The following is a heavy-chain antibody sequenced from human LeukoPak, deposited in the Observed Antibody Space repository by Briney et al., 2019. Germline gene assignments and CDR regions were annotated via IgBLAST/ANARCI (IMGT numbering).Heavy chain of an antibody. Sequence: PSETLSLTCTVSGGSISSYYWSWIRQPPGKGLEWIGYIYYSGSSNYNPSLMSRVAISVDTSKNQFSLKLGSVTAADAAVYYCARGESSNWSFDYWGQGTLVTVSS. J-gene: IGHJ4*02. CDR1: GGSISSYY. V-gene: IGHV4-59*01. CDR3: ARGESSNWSFDY. CDR2: IYYSGSS. D-gene: IGHD6-13*01.